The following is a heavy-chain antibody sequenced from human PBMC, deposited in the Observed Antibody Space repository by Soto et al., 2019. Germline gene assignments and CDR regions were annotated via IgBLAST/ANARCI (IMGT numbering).Heavy chain of an antibody. J-gene: IGHJ4*02. CDR1: GFTFSSYG. D-gene: IGHD3-3*01. V-gene: IGHV3-33*01. CDR2: IWYDGSNK. Sequence: GGSLRLSCAASGFTFSSYGMHWVRQAPGKGLEWVAVIWYDGSNKYYADSVKGRFTISRDNSKNTLYLQMNSLRAEDTAVYYCARDVTIFGVASPDYWGQGTLVTVSS. CDR3: ARDVTIFGVASPDY.